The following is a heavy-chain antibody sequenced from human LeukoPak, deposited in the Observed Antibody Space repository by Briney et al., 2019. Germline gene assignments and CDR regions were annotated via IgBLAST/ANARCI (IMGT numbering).Heavy chain of an antibody. CDR2: SSAYNGNT. D-gene: IGHD4-23*01. CDR1: GYTFTRYV. Sequence: ASVKVSCKASGYTFTRYVISWVRQAPGQGLEWMGWSSAYNGNTNYAQKLQGRVTMTTDTSTSTAYMELRSLRSDDTAVYYCARDTYGGNLDFDYWGQGTLVTVSS. CDR3: ARDTYGGNLDFDY. J-gene: IGHJ4*02. V-gene: IGHV1-18*01.